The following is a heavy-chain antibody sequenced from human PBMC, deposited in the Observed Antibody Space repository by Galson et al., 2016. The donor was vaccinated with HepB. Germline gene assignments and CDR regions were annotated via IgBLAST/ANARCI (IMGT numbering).Heavy chain of an antibody. CDR3: ARHFGIAGTPTDYSMDV. Sequence: QSGAEVKKPGESLKISCRCSGYSFTNYWIGWVRQMPGKGLEWMGIIYPGDSDTRYSPSFRGQVTISADESISTAYLHWTRLKASDSAIYYCARHFGIAGTPTDYSMDVWGKGTTVTVSS. CDR2: IYPGDSDT. J-gene: IGHJ6*03. V-gene: IGHV5-51*01. D-gene: IGHD6-13*01. CDR1: GYSFTNYW.